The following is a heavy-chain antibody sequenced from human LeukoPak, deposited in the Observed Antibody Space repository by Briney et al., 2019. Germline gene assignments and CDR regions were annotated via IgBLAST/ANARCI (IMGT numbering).Heavy chain of an antibody. CDR2: IIPLFGTP. V-gene: IGHV1-69*13. J-gene: IGHJ4*02. Sequence: GASVKVSCKASRGTLSSYVVNWVRQAPGQGLEWMGGIIPLFGTPNYAQRFQGRLTITADESTNTVYMELSSLRFDDTAVYYCASLPETYSSGLYTVDYWGQGTLLTVSS. CDR1: RGTLSSYV. CDR3: ASLPETYSSGLYTVDY. D-gene: IGHD6-19*01.